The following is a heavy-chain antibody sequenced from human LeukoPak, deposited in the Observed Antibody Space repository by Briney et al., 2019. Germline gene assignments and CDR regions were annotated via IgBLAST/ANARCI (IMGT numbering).Heavy chain of an antibody. CDR1: GYSFTSYW. D-gene: IGHD2-15*01. J-gene: IGHJ4*02. CDR2: IYPGDSDT. Sequence: GESLKISCKGSGYSFTSYWISWVRQMPGKGLEWMGIIYPGDSDTNYGPSFQGQVTISVDKSISTAYLQWSSLKASDTAMYYCARSGGRGGYYFDYWGQGTLVTVSS. CDR3: ARSGGRGGYYFDY. V-gene: IGHV5-51*01.